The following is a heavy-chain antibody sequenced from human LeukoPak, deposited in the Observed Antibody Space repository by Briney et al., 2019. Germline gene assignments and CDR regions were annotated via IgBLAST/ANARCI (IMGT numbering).Heavy chain of an antibody. J-gene: IGHJ6*03. V-gene: IGHV1-2*02. CDR1: GYTFTGYY. Sequence: ASVKVSCKASGYTFTGYYMHWVRQAPGQGLEWMGWINPNSGGTNYAQEFKGRVTMTRNTSISTAFMELSRLRSDDKVVYYCGGKEYMDVWGKGTTVTVSS. CDR2: INPNSGGT. D-gene: IGHD3-16*01. CDR3: GGKEYMDV.